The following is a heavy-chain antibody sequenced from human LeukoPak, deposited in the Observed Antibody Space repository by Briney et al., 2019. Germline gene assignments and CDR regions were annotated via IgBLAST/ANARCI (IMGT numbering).Heavy chain of an antibody. Sequence: GGSLRLPCAASGFTFSSYGMHWLRQAPGKGLEWVAFIRYDGSNKYYADSVKGRFTISRDNSKNTLYLQMNSLRAEDTAVYYCAKDSMVRGVTPYYFDYWGQGTLVTVSS. CDR2: IRYDGSNK. V-gene: IGHV3-30*02. CDR1: GFTFSSYG. CDR3: AKDSMVRGVTPYYFDY. D-gene: IGHD3-10*01. J-gene: IGHJ4*02.